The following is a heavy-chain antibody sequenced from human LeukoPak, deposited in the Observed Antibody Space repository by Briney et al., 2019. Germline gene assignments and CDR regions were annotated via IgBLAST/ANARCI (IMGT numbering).Heavy chain of an antibody. V-gene: IGHV4-34*01. CDR1: GGSFSGYY. CDR2: INHSGST. D-gene: IGHD6-19*01. J-gene: IGHJ4*02. Sequence: SETLSLTCAVYGGSFSGYYWSWIRQPPGKGLEWIGEINHSGSTNYNPSLKCRVTISVDTSKNQFSLKLSSVTAADTAVYYCARGRSGWSYWGQGTLVTVSS. CDR3: ARGRSGWSY.